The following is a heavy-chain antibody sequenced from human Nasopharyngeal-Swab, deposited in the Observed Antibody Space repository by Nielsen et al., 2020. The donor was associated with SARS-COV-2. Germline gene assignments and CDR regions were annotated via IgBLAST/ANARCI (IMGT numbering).Heavy chain of an antibody. CDR2: IRSKAYGGTT. Sequence: GGSLRLSCTASGFNLGYFAMSWFRQAPGKGLEWVGFIRSKAYGGTTEYAASVKGRFTISRDDPKSTAYLEMNSLKTEDTAVYYCTRGNSGWYGVGHFWGQGTLVRVSS. J-gene: IGHJ4*02. D-gene: IGHD6-19*01. CDR1: GFNLGYFA. V-gene: IGHV3-49*03. CDR3: TRGNSGWYGVGHF.